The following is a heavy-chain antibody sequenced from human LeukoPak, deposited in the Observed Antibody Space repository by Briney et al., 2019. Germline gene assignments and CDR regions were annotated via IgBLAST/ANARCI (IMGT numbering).Heavy chain of an antibody. Sequence: GPSVKVSCKASGYTFTSYYMHWVRQAPGQGLEWMGIINPSGGSTSYAQKFQGRVTMTRDMSTSTVYMELSSLRSEDTAVYYCARDLTRAAAARRKWFDPWGQGTLVTVSS. CDR2: INPSGGST. CDR3: ARDLTRAAAARRKWFDP. CDR1: GYTFTSYY. V-gene: IGHV1-46*01. D-gene: IGHD6-13*01. J-gene: IGHJ5*02.